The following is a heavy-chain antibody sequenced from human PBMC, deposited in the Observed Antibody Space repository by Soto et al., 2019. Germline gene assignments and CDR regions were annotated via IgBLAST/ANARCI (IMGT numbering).Heavy chain of an antibody. J-gene: IGHJ4*02. Sequence: QVQLVESGGGVVQPGRSLRLSCAASGFTFSSYGMHWVRQAPGKGLEWVAVIWYDGSNKYYADSVKGRFTISRDNSKNTLYLQMNSLRAEDTAVYYCARLAANGGSRLVDYWGQGTLVTVSS. V-gene: IGHV3-33*01. CDR2: IWYDGSNK. CDR3: ARLAANGGSRLVDY. D-gene: IGHD1-26*01. CDR1: GFTFSSYG.